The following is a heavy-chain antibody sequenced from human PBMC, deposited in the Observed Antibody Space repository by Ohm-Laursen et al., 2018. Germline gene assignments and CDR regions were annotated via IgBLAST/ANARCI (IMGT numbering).Heavy chain of an antibody. CDR1: GGSISRYY. V-gene: IGHV4-4*07. CDR3: ARRGHAFDI. J-gene: IGHJ3*02. CDR2: IYTSGTT. Sequence: TLSLTCTVSGGSISRYYWNWIRQPAGRGLEWIGRIYTSGTTNYNPSLKSRVTISVDTSKNQFSLKLSSVTAADTAVYYCARRGHAFDIWGQGTMVTVSS.